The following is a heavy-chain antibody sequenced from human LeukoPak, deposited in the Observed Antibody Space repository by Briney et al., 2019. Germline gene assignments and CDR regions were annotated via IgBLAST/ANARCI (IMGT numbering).Heavy chain of an antibody. CDR3: ARSVTDTFDL. V-gene: IGHV1-46*01. Sequence: ASVKVSCKVSGYTFTSYYMDWARQAPGQGLEWMGIINPSSGRTTYPQKFQGRITVTRDTSTSTVYLELSSLTSEDTAVYYCARSVTDTFDLWGQGTMVTVSS. CDR2: INPSSGRT. CDR1: GYTFTSYY. J-gene: IGHJ3*01. D-gene: IGHD3-3*01.